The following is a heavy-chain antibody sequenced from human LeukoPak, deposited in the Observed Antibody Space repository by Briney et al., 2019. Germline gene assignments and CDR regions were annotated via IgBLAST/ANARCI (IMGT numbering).Heavy chain of an antibody. CDR1: GGSFSGYY. CDR2: IYSSGNT. D-gene: IGHD2-15*01. CDR3: ARELVVAAATVTYYFES. J-gene: IGHJ4*02. Sequence: PSETLSLTCAVYGGSFSGYYWSWIRQHPGKGLEWIGHIYSSGNTYYNPSLKSRVTISGDTSKKQFSLMLRSVTAADTAVYYCARELVVAAATVTYYFESWGQGVLVTVSS. V-gene: IGHV4-34*09.